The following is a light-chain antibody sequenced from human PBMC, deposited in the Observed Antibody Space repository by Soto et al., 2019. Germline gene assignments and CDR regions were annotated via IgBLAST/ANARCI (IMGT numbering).Light chain of an antibody. Sequence: EIVMTQSPATLSVSPGERATLSCRASQSVSSNLAWFQQKPGQAPRLLIYGASTRATGIPARFSGSGSGTEFTLTISSLQSEDFAVHYCQQYNNWPPKTFGQGTKVDI. V-gene: IGKV3-15*01. J-gene: IGKJ1*01. CDR1: QSVSSN. CDR2: GAS. CDR3: QQYNNWPPKT.